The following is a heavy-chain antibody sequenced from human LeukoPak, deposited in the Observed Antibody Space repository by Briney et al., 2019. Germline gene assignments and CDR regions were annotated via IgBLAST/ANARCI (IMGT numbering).Heavy chain of an antibody. Sequence: GASVKVSCKASGYTFTSYGISWVRQAPGQGLEWMGWISAYNGNTNYAQKLQGRVTMTTDTSTSTAYMELRSLRSDDTAVYYCARDWDSSSSALLNWFDPWGQGTLVTVSS. J-gene: IGHJ5*02. CDR2: ISAYNGNT. CDR3: ARDWDSSSSALLNWFDP. CDR1: GYTFTSYG. D-gene: IGHD6-6*01. V-gene: IGHV1-18*01.